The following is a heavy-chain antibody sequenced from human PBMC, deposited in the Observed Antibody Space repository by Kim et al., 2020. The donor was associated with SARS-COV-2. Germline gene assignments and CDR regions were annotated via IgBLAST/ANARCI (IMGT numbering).Heavy chain of an antibody. CDR2: IGGSGGST. J-gene: IGHJ4*02. CDR3: AKGGPYCGVVCYFVS. Sequence: GGSLRLSCAASGFIFSNHAMSWVRQAPGKGLEWVAVIGGSGGSTDYADSVKGRFAISRDNAKNTVFLQMNSLRVDDTAVYYCAKGGPYCGVVCYFVSWGQGPLVTLSS. D-gene: IGHD2-21*02. CDR1: GFIFSNHA. V-gene: IGHV3-23*01.